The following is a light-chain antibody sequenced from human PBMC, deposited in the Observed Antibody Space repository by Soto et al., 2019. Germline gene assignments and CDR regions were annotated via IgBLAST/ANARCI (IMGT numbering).Light chain of an antibody. V-gene: IGKV1-5*03. CDR2: KAS. CDR1: QSCGTS. Sequence: DIQMTQSPSTLSASVGDRVTITCRASQSCGTSLAWYQQRPGKAPNLLIYKASNLESGVPSRFSGSGSGTEFTLPISSVQPDDFATYYCQQYNNYWTFGQGTKVEIK. J-gene: IGKJ1*01. CDR3: QQYNNYWT.